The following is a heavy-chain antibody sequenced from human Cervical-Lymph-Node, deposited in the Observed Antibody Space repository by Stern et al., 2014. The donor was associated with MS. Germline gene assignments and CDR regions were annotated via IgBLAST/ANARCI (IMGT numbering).Heavy chain of an antibody. D-gene: IGHD3-3*01. Sequence: QVQLVQSGAEVKKPGASVKVSCKVSGHTFSELYMHWVRQAPGKGLEWLGGFDLEDAETIYAQKFQGSVAMTEDTSTATAYMELSSLRSEDAAVYYCATGGYYSSNYTPFEIDFWGQGTRVTVSS. CDR2: FDLEDAET. CDR3: ATGGYYSSNYTPFEIDF. V-gene: IGHV1-24*01. J-gene: IGHJ4*02. CDR1: GHTFSELY.